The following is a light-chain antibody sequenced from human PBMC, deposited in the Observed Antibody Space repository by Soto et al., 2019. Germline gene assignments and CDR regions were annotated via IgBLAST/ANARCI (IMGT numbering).Light chain of an antibody. V-gene: IGLV2-11*01. Sequence: QSALTQPRSVSGSPGQSVTISCTGTSSDVGAYNYVAWYQHSPGKAPKLMLYDVSTRPSGVPDRFSGSKSGNTASLTISGLQAKDEADYYCYSYAGSYTLVFGGGTKLTVL. CDR1: SSDVGAYNY. CDR3: YSYAGSYTLV. J-gene: IGLJ2*01. CDR2: DVS.